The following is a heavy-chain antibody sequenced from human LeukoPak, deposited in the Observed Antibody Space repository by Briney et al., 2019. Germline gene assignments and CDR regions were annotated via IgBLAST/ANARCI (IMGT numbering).Heavy chain of an antibody. CDR1: GGSISSYY. J-gene: IGHJ4*02. Sequence: SETLSLTCTVSGGSISSYYWSWIRQPAGKGLEWIGRIYTSGSTNYNPSLKSRVTISEDTSNNQFSLKLSSVTAADTAVYYCARVQSPWSPIFDYWGQGTLVTVSS. V-gene: IGHV4-4*07. D-gene: IGHD2-2*02. CDR2: IYTSGST. CDR3: ARVQSPWSPIFDY.